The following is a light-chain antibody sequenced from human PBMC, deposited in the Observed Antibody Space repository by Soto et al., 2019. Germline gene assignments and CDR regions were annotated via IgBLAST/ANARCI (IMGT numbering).Light chain of an antibody. J-gene: IGKJ1*01. V-gene: IGKV3-20*01. CDR3: QQYGSSGT. CDR1: QSVSNNY. CDR2: GAS. Sequence: EVGVSQSPCTLSLSTGERATLSCRASQSVSNNYLAWYQQKPGQAPRLLIYGASNRATGIPDRFSGSGSGTDFTLTISRPEPEDFAVYYCQQYGSSGTFGQGTKV.